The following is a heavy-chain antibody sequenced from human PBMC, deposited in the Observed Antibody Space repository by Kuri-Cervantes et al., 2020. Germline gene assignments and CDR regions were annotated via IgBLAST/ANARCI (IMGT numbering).Heavy chain of an antibody. D-gene: IGHD3-9*01. J-gene: IGHJ6*02. CDR2: ISYDGSNK. CDR1: GYSFTSYW. V-gene: IGHV3-30*19. CDR3: ARDLHTGGLYDILTGYYYYYYGMDV. Sequence: GGSLRLSCKGSGYSFTSYWIGWVRQAPGKGLEWVAVISYDGSNKYYADSVKGRFTISRDNSKNTLYLQMNSLRAEDTAVYYCARDLHTGGLYDILTGYYYYYYGMDVWGQGTTVTVSS.